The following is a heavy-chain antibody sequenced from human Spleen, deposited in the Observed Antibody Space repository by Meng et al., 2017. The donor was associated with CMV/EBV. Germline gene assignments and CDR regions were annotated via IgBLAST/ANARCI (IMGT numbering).Heavy chain of an antibody. Sequence: GSLRLSCTVSGGSVSSGSYYWSWIRQPPGKGLEWIGYIYYSGSTNYNPSLKSRVTISVDTSKNQFSLKLSSVTAADTAVYYCARIAGVGARGYFDYWGQGTLVTVSS. J-gene: IGHJ4*02. CDR2: IYYSGST. CDR1: GGSVSSGSYY. V-gene: IGHV4-61*01. D-gene: IGHD1-26*01. CDR3: ARIAGVGARGYFDY.